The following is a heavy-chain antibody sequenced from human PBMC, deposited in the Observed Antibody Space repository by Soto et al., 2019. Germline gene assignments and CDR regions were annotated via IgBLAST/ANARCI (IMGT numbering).Heavy chain of an antibody. CDR2: IYYTGST. J-gene: IGHJ5*02. CDR3: ARRMGNHFDP. V-gene: IGHV4-31*02. D-gene: IGHD7-27*01. Sequence: WTWIRQHPGKGPEWIGYIYYTGSTYYNPSLKSRVTISVDTSKNQFSLKLRSVTAADTAVYYCARRMGNHFDPWGQGTLVTVSS.